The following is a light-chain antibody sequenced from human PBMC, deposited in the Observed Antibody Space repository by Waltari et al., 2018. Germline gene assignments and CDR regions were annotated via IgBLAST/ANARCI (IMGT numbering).Light chain of an antibody. CDR2: GAS. Sequence: DIKKTQFPTSLSASVEDRVTITCLESQTITNYLNWYQQRSGKAPRRLIYGASNLQGGVPSRFRCSGSWTDFTLTISNLQPEDCATYYCQQTYITPRTFCQGTKVEIK. V-gene: IGKV1-39*01. CDR3: QQTYITPRT. CDR1: QTITNY. J-gene: IGKJ1*01.